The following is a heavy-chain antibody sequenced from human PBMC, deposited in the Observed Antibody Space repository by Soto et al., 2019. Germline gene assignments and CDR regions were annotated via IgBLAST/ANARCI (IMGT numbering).Heavy chain of an antibody. Sequence: QVQLQESGPGLVKPSETLSLTCSVSGVSISTGGRFWSWVRQHPVKGLEWIGYIYYSGNTDYNPSLKSRPTISVETSKNQFSLKMRSVTASHTAVYYCAMGLRPTGSPGYWYFDLWGCGTRVTVSS. D-gene: IGHD1-1*01. CDR1: GVSISTGGRF. CDR2: IYYSGNT. J-gene: IGHJ2*01. CDR3: AMGLRPTGSPGYWYFDL. V-gene: IGHV4-31*03.